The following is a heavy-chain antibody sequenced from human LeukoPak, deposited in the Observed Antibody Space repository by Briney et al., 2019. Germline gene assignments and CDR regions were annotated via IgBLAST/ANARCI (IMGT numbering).Heavy chain of an antibody. V-gene: IGHV4-34*01. D-gene: IGHD5-18*01. CDR1: GGSFSGYY. CDR2: INHSGST. CDR3: ARLGDTAMVKDY. J-gene: IGHJ4*02. Sequence: SETLSLTCAVYGGSFSGYYWSWIRQPPGKGLEWIGEINHSGSTNYNPSLKSRVTISVDTSKNQFSLKLSSVTAADTAVYYCARLGDTAMVKDYWGQGTLVTVSS.